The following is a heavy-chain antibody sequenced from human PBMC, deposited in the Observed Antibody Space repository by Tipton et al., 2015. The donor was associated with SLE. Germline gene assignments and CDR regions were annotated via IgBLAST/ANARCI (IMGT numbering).Heavy chain of an antibody. V-gene: IGHV3-30-3*01. CDR1: GFTFSSYA. D-gene: IGHD1-26*01. CDR3: ARDGIVGVSYWYFDL. J-gene: IGHJ2*01. CDR2: ISYDGSNK. Sequence: SLRLSCAASGFTFSSYAMHWVRQAPGKGLEWVAVISYDGSNKYYADSVKGRFTISRDNSKNTLYLQMNSLRAEDTALYYCARDGIVGVSYWYFDLWGRGTLVTVST.